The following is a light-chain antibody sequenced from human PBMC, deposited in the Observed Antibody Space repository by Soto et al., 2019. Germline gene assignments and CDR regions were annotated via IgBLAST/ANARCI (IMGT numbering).Light chain of an antibody. CDR1: QSISSW. CDR3: QQYKSYPST. V-gene: IGKV1-5*01. J-gene: IGKJ1*01. Sequence: DIQITRFPSTLSSSVGYIFTITWRASQSISSWLAWYQQKPGKAPKLLIYDASSLESGVPSRFSGSGSGTEFTLTISSLQPDDFATFYCQQYKSYPSTFGQGTKVDIK. CDR2: DAS.